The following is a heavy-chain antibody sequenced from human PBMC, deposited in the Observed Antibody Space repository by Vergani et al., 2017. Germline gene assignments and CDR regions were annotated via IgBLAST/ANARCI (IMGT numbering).Heavy chain of an antibody. D-gene: IGHD2-2*01. Sequence: QVQLVESGGGLVKPGGSLRLSCAASGFTFSDYYMTWIRQAPGKGLEWVSYIETFGSTIYYADSVKGRFTISWDNAKNSLYLQRNSRTAQDTAVYYCASQYWSSTTCYAKFWGQGTLVTVSS. J-gene: IGHJ4*02. V-gene: IGHV3-11*01. CDR1: GFTFSDYY. CDR2: IETFGSTI. CDR3: ASQYWSSTTCYAKF.